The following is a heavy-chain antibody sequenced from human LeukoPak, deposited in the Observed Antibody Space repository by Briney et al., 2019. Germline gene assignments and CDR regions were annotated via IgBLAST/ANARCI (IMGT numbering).Heavy chain of an antibody. CDR3: ARDRGTTYYDFWSGYYGGAEFDY. J-gene: IGHJ4*02. Sequence: ASVKVSCKTSGGTFSSYGLNWVRQAPGQGLEWMGWISAYNGNTNYAQKLQGRVTMTTDTSTSTAYMELRSLRSDDTAVYYCARDRGTTYYDFWSGYYGGAEFDYWGQGTLVTVSS. V-gene: IGHV1-18*01. CDR2: ISAYNGNT. D-gene: IGHD3-3*01. CDR1: GGTFSSYG.